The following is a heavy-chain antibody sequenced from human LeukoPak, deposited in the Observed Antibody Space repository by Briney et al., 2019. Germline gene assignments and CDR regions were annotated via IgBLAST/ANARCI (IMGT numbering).Heavy chain of an antibody. CDR3: ARGSRDGYNSGFLVFDY. V-gene: IGHV1-69*13. D-gene: IGHD5-24*01. J-gene: IGHJ4*02. CDR1: GYTFNSYY. CDR2: IIPIFGTA. Sequence: ASVKVSCKAYGYTFNSYYIHWVRQAPGQGLEWMGGIIPIFGTANYAQKFQGRVTITADESTSTAYMELSSLRSEDTAVYYCARGSRDGYNSGFLVFDYWGQGTLVTVSS.